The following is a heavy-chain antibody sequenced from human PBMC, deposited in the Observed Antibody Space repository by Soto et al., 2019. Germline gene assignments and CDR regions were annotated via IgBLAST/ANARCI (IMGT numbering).Heavy chain of an antibody. V-gene: IGHV4-39*01. CDR3: ARRRDYDILTGYPSWFDY. J-gene: IGHJ4*01. D-gene: IGHD3-9*01. CDR1: GGSISSSSYY. Sequence: SETLSLTCTVSGGSISSSSYYWGWIRQPPGKGLEWIGSIYYSGSTYYNPSLKSRVTISVDTSKNQFSLKLSSVTAADTAVYYCARRRDYDILTGYPSWFDYWGQGTLVTV. CDR2: IYYSGST.